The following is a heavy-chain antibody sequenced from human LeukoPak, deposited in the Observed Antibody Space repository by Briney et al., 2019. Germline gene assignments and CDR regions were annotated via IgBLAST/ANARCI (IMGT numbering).Heavy chain of an antibody. CDR1: RFSVSTNF. J-gene: IGHJ4*02. Sequence: GGSLRLSCAASRFSVSTNFMSWVRQAPGKGLEWVSVIYSGDTPYYADSVRGRFTISRDNSKNTLYLQMNSLRAEDTALYYCASSSGSGSLDYWGQGTLVTVSS. V-gene: IGHV3-66*01. CDR2: IYSGDTP. CDR3: ASSSGSGSLDY. D-gene: IGHD1-26*01.